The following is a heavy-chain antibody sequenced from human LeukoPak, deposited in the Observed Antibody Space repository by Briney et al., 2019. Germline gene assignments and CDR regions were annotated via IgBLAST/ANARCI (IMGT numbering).Heavy chain of an antibody. CDR2: IYHSGST. CDR1: GGSISSSNW. J-gene: IGHJ4*02. Sequence: SGTLSLTCAVSGGSISSSNWWSWVRQPPGKGLEWIGEIYHSGSTNYNPSLKSRVTISVDKSKNQFSLKLSSVTAADTAVYYCARTAYDYVWGIHRRGVYYFDYWGQGTLVTVSS. D-gene: IGHD3-16*02. CDR3: ARTAYDYVWGIHRRGVYYFDY. V-gene: IGHV4-4*02.